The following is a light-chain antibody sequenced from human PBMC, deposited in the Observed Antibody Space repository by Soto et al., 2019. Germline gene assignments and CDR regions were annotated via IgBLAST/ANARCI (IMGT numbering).Light chain of an antibody. V-gene: IGKV3-20*01. CDR3: QQYGSSRT. CDR1: QSVTSSY. J-gene: IGKJ1*01. Sequence: EIVLTQSPGTLSLSPGERATLSCRASQSVTSSYLAWCQQKPGQAPRLLIYGASNRATGIPDRFSGSGSGTDFTLTISRLEPEDFAVYYCQQYGSSRTFGLGTKVEIK. CDR2: GAS.